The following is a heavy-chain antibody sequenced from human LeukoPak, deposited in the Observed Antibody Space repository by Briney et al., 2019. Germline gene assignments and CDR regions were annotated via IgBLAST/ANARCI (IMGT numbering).Heavy chain of an antibody. CDR3: ARQISDYYYYYIDV. Sequence: SETMSLTCSVSGGSISSTSYYWGWSRQPPGKGLEWIGSIYNTDSTYYNPSLKSRVSISVDTSRNQCSLKLSSVTAADTAVYYCARQISDYYYYYIDVWGQGTTVTVSS. D-gene: IGHD3-10*01. CDR2: IYNTDST. J-gene: IGHJ6*03. CDR1: GGSISSTSYY. V-gene: IGHV4-39*01.